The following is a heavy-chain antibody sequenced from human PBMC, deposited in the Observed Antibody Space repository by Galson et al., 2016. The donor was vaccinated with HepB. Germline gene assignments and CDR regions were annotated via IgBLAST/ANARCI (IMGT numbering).Heavy chain of an antibody. CDR2: INNDGSSP. Sequence: SLRLSGAASGFTFTNYWMHWVRQAPGKGLVWVSGINNDGSSPYYADSVSGRFTISRDNAKNTRYLQMNSLSAEDTAVYYCGSVFEYWGQGTLVAVSS. CDR1: GFTFTNYW. V-gene: IGHV3-74*01. CDR3: GSVFEY. J-gene: IGHJ4*02.